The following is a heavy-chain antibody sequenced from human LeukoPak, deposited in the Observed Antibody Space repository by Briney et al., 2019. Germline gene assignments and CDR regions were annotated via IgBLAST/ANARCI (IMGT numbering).Heavy chain of an antibody. V-gene: IGHV3-48*01. CDR3: AREYDLWSGGLFDY. Sequence: GGSLRLSCAASGFTFSSYSMNWVRQAPGKGLEWVSYISSSSSTIYYADSVKGRFTISRDNAKNSLYLQMNSLRAEDTAVYYCAREYDLWSGGLFDYWGQGTLVTVSS. CDR1: GFTFSSYS. CDR2: ISSSSSTI. J-gene: IGHJ4*02. D-gene: IGHD3-3*01.